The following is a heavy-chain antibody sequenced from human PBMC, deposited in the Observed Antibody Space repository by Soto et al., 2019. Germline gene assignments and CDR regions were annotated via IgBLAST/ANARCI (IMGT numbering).Heavy chain of an antibody. D-gene: IGHD1-26*01. CDR3: VRDHSLVGGTYYFDF. CDR1: GGTLSNYA. J-gene: IGHJ4*02. Sequence: QLQLVQSGAEVRKPGSAVKVSCKASGGTLSNYAFSWVRQAPGQGLEWMGGITPILNTAKYAQKFQGRVAIIADESTRTLYMELNSLTSEDTAVYYCVRDHSLVGGTYYFDFWGQGTLVTVSS. CDR2: ITPILNTA. V-gene: IGHV1-69*01.